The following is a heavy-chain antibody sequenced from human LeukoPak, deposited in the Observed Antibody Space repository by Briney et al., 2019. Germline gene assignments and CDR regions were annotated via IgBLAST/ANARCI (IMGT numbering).Heavy chain of an antibody. J-gene: IGHJ4*02. Sequence: GGSLRLSCAASGFTFSSYSMNWVRQAPGKGLDWVSAISSSSSYIYYAESVKGRFTISRDNAKTSLYLQMNSLRAEDTAVYYCARGSVAFGSMDYWGQGTLVTVSS. D-gene: IGHD3-3*01. CDR3: ARGSVAFGSMDY. V-gene: IGHV3-21*01. CDR1: GFTFSSYS. CDR2: ISSSSSYI.